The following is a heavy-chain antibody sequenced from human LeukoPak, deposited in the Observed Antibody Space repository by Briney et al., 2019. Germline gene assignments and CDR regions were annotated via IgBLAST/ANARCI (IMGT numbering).Heavy chain of an antibody. CDR1: GFTFSNYA. V-gene: IGHV3-7*01. CDR2: IKQDGSEK. CDR3: ARWLQLLETFDY. J-gene: IGHJ4*02. D-gene: IGHD5-24*01. Sequence: PGGSLRLSCAASGFTFSNYAMHWVRQAPGKGLEWVANIKQDGSEKYYVDSVKGRFTISRDNAKNSLYLQMNSLRAEDTAVYYCARWLQLLETFDYWGQGTLVTVSS.